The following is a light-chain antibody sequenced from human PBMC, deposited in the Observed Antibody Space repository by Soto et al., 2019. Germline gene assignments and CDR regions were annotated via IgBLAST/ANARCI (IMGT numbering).Light chain of an antibody. Sequence: EIVLTQSPATLSVSPGERATLSCRASQSVSSNLAWYQQKPGQAPRLLIYGASTRATGIPARFSGSASGTDFTLTISRLEPEDFAVYYCQQYGSSGTFGQGTKVDIK. CDR3: QQYGSSGT. CDR1: QSVSSN. CDR2: GAS. J-gene: IGKJ1*01. V-gene: IGKV3-15*01.